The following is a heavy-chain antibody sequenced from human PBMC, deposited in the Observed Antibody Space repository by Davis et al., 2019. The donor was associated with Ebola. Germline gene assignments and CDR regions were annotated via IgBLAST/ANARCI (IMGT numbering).Heavy chain of an antibody. V-gene: IGHV1-18*01. Sequence: ASVKVSCKASGYTFTSYGISWVRQAPGQGLEWMGWISAYNGNTNYAQKLQGRVTMTIDTSTSTAYMELRSLRSDDTAVYYCAPRSLYYGLDVWGQGTTVTVSS. CDR1: GYTFTSYG. CDR3: APRSLYYGLDV. CDR2: ISAYNGNT. J-gene: IGHJ6*02.